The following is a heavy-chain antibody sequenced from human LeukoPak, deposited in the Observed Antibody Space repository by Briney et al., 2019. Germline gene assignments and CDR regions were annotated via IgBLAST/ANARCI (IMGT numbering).Heavy chain of an antibody. D-gene: IGHD1-26*01. Sequence: GRVTMTEDTSADTAYMEVSSLRSEDTAVYYCARDQEEGANALDYWGQGTLVTVSS. CDR3: ARDQEEGANALDY. J-gene: IGHJ4*02. V-gene: IGHV1-24*01.